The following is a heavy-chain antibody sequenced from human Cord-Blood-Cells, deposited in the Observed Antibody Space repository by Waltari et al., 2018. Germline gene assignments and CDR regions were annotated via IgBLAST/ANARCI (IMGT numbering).Heavy chain of an antibody. CDR3: ARHMDFLSGYYFDY. Sequence: QLQLQESGPGLVKPSETLSLTCTVSGGSISSSSYYWGWIRQPPGKGLEWIGSIYYSGSTYYNPSLKSRVTISVDTSKNQFSLKLSSVTAADTAVYYCARHMDFLSGYYFDYWGQGTLVTVSS. J-gene: IGHJ4*02. CDR2: IYYSGST. CDR1: GGSISSSSYY. V-gene: IGHV4-39*01. D-gene: IGHD3-3*01.